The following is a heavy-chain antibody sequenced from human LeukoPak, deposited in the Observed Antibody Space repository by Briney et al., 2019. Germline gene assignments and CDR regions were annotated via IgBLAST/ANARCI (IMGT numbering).Heavy chain of an antibody. CDR2: ISSSGSTI. D-gene: IGHD4-17*01. CDR3: ATIPTVTNPNDY. J-gene: IGHJ4*02. V-gene: IGHV3-11*04. CDR1: GFTFSDYY. Sequence: GGSLRLSCAASGFTFSDYYMSWIRQAPGKGLEWVSYISSSGSTIYYADSVKGRFTISRDNAKNSLYLQMNSLRAEDTAVYYCATIPTVTNPNDYWGQGTLVTVSS.